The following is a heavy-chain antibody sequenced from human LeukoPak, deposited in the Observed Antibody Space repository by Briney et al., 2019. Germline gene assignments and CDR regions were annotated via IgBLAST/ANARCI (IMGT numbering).Heavy chain of an antibody. D-gene: IGHD1-26*01. CDR2: IYHSGST. CDR1: GGSISSSNW. CDR3: ARPKRYSGSYRAFDI. Sequence: PSGALSLTCAVSGGSISSSNWWSWVRQPPGKGLEWIGEIYHSGSTNYNPSLKSRVTISVDKSKNQFSLKLSSVTAADTAVYYCARPKRYSGSYRAFDIWGQGTMVTVSS. J-gene: IGHJ3*02. V-gene: IGHV4-4*02.